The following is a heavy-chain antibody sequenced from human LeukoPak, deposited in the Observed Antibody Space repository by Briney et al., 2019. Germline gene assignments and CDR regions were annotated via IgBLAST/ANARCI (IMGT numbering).Heavy chain of an antibody. V-gene: IGHV1-69*13. CDR2: IIPFFGTA. Sequence: SVKVSCKASGGTFSSYAISWVRQAPGQGLEWMGGIIPFFGTANYAQKFQGRVTITADESTSTAYMELSRLRSEDTAVYYCARDRDSSGYYYGRNWFDPWGPGTLVTVSS. D-gene: IGHD3-22*01. CDR1: GGTFSSYA. J-gene: IGHJ5*02. CDR3: ARDRDSSGYYYGRNWFDP.